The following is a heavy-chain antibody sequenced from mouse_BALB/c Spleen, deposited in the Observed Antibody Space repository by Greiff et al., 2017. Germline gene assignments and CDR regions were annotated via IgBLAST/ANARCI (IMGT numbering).Heavy chain of an antibody. CDR1: GYSITSDYA. V-gene: IGHV3-2*02. Sequence: EVQLQQSGPGLVKPSQSLSLTCTVTGYSITSDYAWNWIRQFPGNKLEWMGYISYSGSTSYNPSLKSRISITRDTSKNQFFLQLNSVTTEDTATYYCARLPYYYGSSFLYYFDYWGQGTTLTVSS. J-gene: IGHJ2*01. D-gene: IGHD1-1*01. CDR2: ISYSGST. CDR3: ARLPYYYGSSFLYYFDY.